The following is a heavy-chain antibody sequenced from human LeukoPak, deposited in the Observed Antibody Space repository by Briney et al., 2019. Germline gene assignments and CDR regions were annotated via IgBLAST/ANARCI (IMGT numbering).Heavy chain of an antibody. V-gene: IGHV3-21*01. CDR3: ARDLGGYIAAAGTRYYYYYYGMDV. J-gene: IGHJ6*02. CDR2: ISSSSSYI. D-gene: IGHD6-13*01. CDR1: GFTFSSYS. Sequence: GGSLRLSCAASGFTFSSYSMNWVRQAPGKGLEWVSSISSSSSYIYYADSVKGRFTISRDNAKNSLYLQMNSPRAEDTAVYYCARDLGGYIAAAGTRYYYYYYGMDVWGQGTTVTVSS.